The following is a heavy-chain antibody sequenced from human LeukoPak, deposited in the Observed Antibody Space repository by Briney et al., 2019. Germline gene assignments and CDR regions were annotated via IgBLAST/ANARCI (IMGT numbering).Heavy chain of an antibody. CDR3: VRLRRNSDRSGYNYFYNY. Sequence: GGSLRLSCAASGFTFSDYSINWVRRAPGKGVGCVSSINPTSTSIYYADAVKGRFTISRDNAKSSLYLQRNSLRAEDTAWYYCVRLRRNSDRSGYNYFYNYWGQGIQVTVSS. J-gene: IGHJ4*02. CDR2: INPTSTSI. D-gene: IGHD3-22*01. V-gene: IGHV3-21*01. CDR1: GFTFSDYS.